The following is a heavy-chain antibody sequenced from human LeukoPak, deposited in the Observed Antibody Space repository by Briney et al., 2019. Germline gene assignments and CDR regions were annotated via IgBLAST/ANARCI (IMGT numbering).Heavy chain of an antibody. V-gene: IGHV3-64*01. CDR2: ISSNGGST. CDR3: ARGRIVGATRAAFDY. D-gene: IGHD1-26*01. CDR1: GFTFSSYA. Sequence: PGGSLRLSCAASGFTFSSYAMHWVRQAPGKGLEYVSPISSNGGSTYYANSVKGRFTISRDNSKNTLYLQMGSLRAEDMAVYYCARGRIVGATRAAFDYWGQGTLVTVSS. J-gene: IGHJ4*02.